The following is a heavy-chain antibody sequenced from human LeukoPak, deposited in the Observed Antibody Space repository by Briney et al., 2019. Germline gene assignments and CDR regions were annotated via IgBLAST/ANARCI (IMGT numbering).Heavy chain of an antibody. J-gene: IGHJ4*02. D-gene: IGHD4/OR15-4a*01. CDR1: GFTVSSNY. V-gene: IGHV3-7*01. CDR3: ARARGLTFDY. Sequence: GSLRLSCAASGFTVSSNYMSWVRQAPGKGLEWVANIKQDGSEKYYVDSVKGRFTISRDNAKNSLYLQMNSLRAEDTAVYYCARARGLTFDYWGQGTLVTVSS. CDR2: IKQDGSEK.